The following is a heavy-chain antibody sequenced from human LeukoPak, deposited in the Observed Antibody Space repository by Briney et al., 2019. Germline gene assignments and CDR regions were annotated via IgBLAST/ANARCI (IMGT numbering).Heavy chain of an antibody. V-gene: IGHV1-2*02. CDR1: GYRFTDFY. CDR3: ARCGGSHFYHFYF. J-gene: IGHJ1*01. D-gene: IGHD1-26*01. CDR2: INSNSGAT. Sequence: GASVKVSCKASGYRFTDFYIHWLRQAPGQGLEWMGWINSNSGATNYATKFQGRVTVTRDTSISTAYMELSSLRSDDTAVYYCARCGGSHFYHFYFWGQGTLVTVSS.